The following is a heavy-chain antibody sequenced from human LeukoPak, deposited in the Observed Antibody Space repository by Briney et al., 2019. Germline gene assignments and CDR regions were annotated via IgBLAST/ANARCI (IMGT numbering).Heavy chain of an antibody. V-gene: IGHV4-34*01. Sequence: PSETLSLTCAVYGGSFSGYYWSWIRQPPGKGLEWIGEINHSGSTNYNPSLKSRVTISVDTSKNQFSLKLSSVTAADTAVYYCARGGYDILTGYYLYYYYGMDVWGQGTTVTVPS. J-gene: IGHJ6*02. CDR3: ARGGYDILTGYYLYYYYGMDV. CDR2: INHSGST. D-gene: IGHD3-9*01. CDR1: GGSFSGYY.